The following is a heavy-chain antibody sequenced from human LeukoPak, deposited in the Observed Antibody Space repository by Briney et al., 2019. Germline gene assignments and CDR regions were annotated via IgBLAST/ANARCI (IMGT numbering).Heavy chain of an antibody. V-gene: IGHV3-23*01. CDR1: GFTFSSYA. CDR3: ARDQTVAGFYFDY. J-gene: IGHJ4*02. CDR2: ISGSGGST. D-gene: IGHD6-19*01. Sequence: GGSLRLSCAASGFTFSSYAMSWVRQAPGKGLEWVSAISGSGGSTYYADSVKGRFTISRDNSKNTLYLQMNSLRAEDTAVYYCARDQTVAGFYFDYWGQGTLVTVSS.